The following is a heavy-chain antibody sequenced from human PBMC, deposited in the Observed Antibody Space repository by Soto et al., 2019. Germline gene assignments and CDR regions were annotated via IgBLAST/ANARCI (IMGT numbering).Heavy chain of an antibody. V-gene: IGHV3-23*01. CDR1: GFIFSSFA. CDR2: IVGSDGGRSFTK. Sequence: HPGGSLRLSCAASGFIFSSFAMTWVRQAPGKGLEWVSAIVGSDGGRSFTKYYADSVKGRFTISKDNSKNMLYLEMNSLRAEDTAVYYCVKNYIQLYFGGQGTLVTVSS. D-gene: IGHD5-18*01. J-gene: IGHJ4*02. CDR3: VKNYIQLYF.